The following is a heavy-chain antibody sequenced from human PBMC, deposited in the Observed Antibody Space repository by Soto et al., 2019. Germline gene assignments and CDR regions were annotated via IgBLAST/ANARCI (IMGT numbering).Heavy chain of an antibody. CDR2: ISAYNGNT. J-gene: IGHJ4*02. Sequence: QVQLVQSGAEVKKPGASVKVSCKASGYTFTSYGISWVRQAPGQGLEWMGWISAYNGNTNYAQKLQGRVTMTTDTSTSTAYMELRSLGSDDTAVYYCARDRDDPWVPAKTTVICDYCGQGTLVTVSS. D-gene: IGHD4-17*01. CDR3: ARDRDDPWVPAKTTVICDY. V-gene: IGHV1-18*01. CDR1: GYTFTSYG.